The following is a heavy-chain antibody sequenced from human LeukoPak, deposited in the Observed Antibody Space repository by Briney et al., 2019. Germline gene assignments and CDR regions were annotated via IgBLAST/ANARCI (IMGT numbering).Heavy chain of an antibody. Sequence: PSETLSLTCAVYGGSFSGYYWSWIRQPPGKGLEWIGEINHSGSTNYNPSLKSRVTISVDTSKNQFSLKLSSVTAADTAVYYCTSAGDYGGRAGDYWGQGTLVTVSS. J-gene: IGHJ4*02. D-gene: IGHD4-23*01. CDR2: INHSGST. CDR1: GGSFSGYY. CDR3: TSAGDYGGRAGDY. V-gene: IGHV4-34*01.